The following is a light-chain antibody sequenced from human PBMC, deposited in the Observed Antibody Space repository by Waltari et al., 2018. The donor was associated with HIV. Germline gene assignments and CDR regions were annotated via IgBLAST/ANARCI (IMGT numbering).Light chain of an antibody. Sequence: QSALTQPASVSGSPGQSITISCTGTSSDVGSYNLVSWYQQNPGKATKLMIYEVSKRPSGVSNRFSGSKSGNTASLTISGLQAEDEADYYCCSYAGSSYVVFGGGTKLTVL. J-gene: IGLJ2*01. CDR3: CSYAGSSYVV. CDR2: EVS. V-gene: IGLV2-23*02. CDR1: SSDVGSYNL.